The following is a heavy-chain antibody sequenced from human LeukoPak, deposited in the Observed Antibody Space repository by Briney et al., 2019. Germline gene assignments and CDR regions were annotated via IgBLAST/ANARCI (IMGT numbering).Heavy chain of an antibody. J-gene: IGHJ1*01. V-gene: IGHV3-7*01. CDR3: AKDSLYDTHFQH. Sequence: GGSLRLSCAASGFTFSSYWMSWVRQAPGEGLEWVANIKQDGSEKYYVDSVKGRFTISRDNAKNSLYLQMNSLRAEDTAVYYCAKDSLYDTHFQHWGQGTLVTVSS. D-gene: IGHD2-8*01. CDR1: GFTFSSYW. CDR2: IKQDGSEK.